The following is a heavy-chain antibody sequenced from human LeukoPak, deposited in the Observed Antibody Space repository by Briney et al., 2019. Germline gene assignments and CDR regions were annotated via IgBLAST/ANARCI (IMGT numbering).Heavy chain of an antibody. CDR1: GYSFTSYW. Sequence: GESLKISCKGSGYSFTSYWISWVRQMPGKGLEWMGRIDPSDSYTNYSPSFQGHVTISADKSISTAYLQWSSLKASDTAMYYCARQPEGYGSGSYYGHLYYYYGMDVWGQGTTVTVSS. J-gene: IGHJ6*02. CDR2: IDPSDSYT. D-gene: IGHD3-10*01. CDR3: ARQPEGYGSGSYYGHLYYYYGMDV. V-gene: IGHV5-10-1*01.